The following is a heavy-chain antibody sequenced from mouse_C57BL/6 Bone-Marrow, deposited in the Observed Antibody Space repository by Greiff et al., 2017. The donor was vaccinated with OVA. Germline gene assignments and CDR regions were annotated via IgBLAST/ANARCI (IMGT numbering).Heavy chain of an antibody. D-gene: IGHD2-1*01. CDR1: GYTFTSYW. Sequence: QVQLQQPGAELIKPGASVKLSCKASGYTFTSYWMHWVKQRPGQGLEWIGMIHPNSGSTNYNEKFKSKATLTVDKSSSTAYMQLSSLTSEDSAVYYCARRKGNQSPYWYFDVWGTGTTVTVSS. CDR3: ARRKGNQSPYWYFDV. V-gene: IGHV1-64*01. J-gene: IGHJ1*03. CDR2: IHPNSGST.